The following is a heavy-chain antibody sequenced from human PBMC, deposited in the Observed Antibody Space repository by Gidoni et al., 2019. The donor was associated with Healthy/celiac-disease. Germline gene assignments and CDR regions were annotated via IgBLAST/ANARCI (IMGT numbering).Heavy chain of an antibody. CDR2: IKSKTDGGTT. CDR3: TTDIVVVPAAISSDVVDWFDP. D-gene: IGHD2-2*01. J-gene: IGHJ5*02. CDR1: GFTFSNAW. V-gene: IGHV3-15*01. Sequence: EVQLVESGGGLVKPGGSLRLSCAASGFTFSNAWLSWGRQAPGKGLEWVGRIKSKTDGGTTDYAAPVKGRCTISREDSKNTLYLQMNSLKTEDTAVYYCTTDIVVVPAAISSDVVDWFDPWGQGTLVTVSS.